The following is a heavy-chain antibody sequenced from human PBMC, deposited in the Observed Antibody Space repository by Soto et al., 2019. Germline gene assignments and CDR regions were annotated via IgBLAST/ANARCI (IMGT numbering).Heavy chain of an antibody. D-gene: IGHD2-2*01. CDR3: ARVHVVVPAAASKWFDP. CDR1: GYTFTSYG. V-gene: IGHV1-18*01. Sequence: ASVKVSCKASGYTFTSYGISWVRQAPGQGLEWMGWISAYNSNTNYAQKLQGRVTMTTDTSTSTAYMELRSLRSDDTAVYYCARVHVVVPAAASKWFDPWGQGTLVTVSS. CDR2: ISAYNSNT. J-gene: IGHJ5*02.